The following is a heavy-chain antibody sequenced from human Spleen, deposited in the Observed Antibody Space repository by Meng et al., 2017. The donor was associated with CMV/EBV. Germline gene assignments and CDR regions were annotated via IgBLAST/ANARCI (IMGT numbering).Heavy chain of an antibody. V-gene: IGHV3-15*01. D-gene: IGHD4-17*01. CDR3: TTEGLDYGPFDY. CDR2: IKSKTDGGTT. CDR1: GFPFSNAW. Sequence: SGFPFSNAWMSWVRQAPGKGLEWVGRIKSKTDGGTTDYAAPVKGRFTISRDDSKNTLYLQMNSLKTEDTAVYYCTTEGLDYGPFDYWGQGTLVTVSS. J-gene: IGHJ4*02.